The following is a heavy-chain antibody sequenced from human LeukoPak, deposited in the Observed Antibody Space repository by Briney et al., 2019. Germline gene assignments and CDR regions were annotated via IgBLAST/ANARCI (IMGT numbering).Heavy chain of an antibody. CDR3: ARDLSDELWFGESLRDYGMDA. D-gene: IGHD3-10*01. CDR2: ISAYNGNT. V-gene: IGHV1-18*01. Sequence: GASVKVSCKASGYTFTSYGISWVRQAPGQGLEWMGWISAYNGNTNYAQKLQGRVTMTTDTSTSTAYMELRSLRSDDTAVCYCARDLSDELWFGESLRDYGMDAWGQGTTVTVSS. CDR1: GYTFTSYG. J-gene: IGHJ6*02.